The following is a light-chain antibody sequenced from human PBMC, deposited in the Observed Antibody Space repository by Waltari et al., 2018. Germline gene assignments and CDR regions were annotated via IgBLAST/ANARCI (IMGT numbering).Light chain of an antibody. CDR2: HTS. J-gene: IGKJ1*01. V-gene: IGKV3-20*01. Sequence: ELVLTQSPGTLSLSPADRATLSCWASQSVGKYLAWYQQKPGQAPRLLIYHTSNRATGIPDRFSGSGSGTDFSLTISRLEPEDFAVYYCQHYVRLPATFGQGTKVEIK. CDR1: QSVGKY. CDR3: QHYVRLPAT.